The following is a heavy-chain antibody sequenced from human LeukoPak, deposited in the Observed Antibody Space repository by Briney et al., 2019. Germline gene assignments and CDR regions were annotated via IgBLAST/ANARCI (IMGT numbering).Heavy chain of an antibody. Sequence: PSETLSLTCTVSGGSISSGGYYWSWIRQPPGRGLEWIGYIYFRGDTKYNPSLKSRVTISVDTSKNQFSLEVSSVTAADTAVYYCARHPYSNFVLDYWGQGTLVTVSS. V-gene: IGHV4-61*08. CDR3: ARHPYSNFVLDY. D-gene: IGHD4-11*01. CDR1: GGSISSGGYY. J-gene: IGHJ4*02. CDR2: IYFRGDT.